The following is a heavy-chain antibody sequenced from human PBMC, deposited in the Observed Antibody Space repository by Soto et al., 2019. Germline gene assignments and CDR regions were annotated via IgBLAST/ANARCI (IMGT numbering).Heavy chain of an antibody. CDR1: GFTFSSYA. CDR2: ISGSGGST. CDR3: SKSGVLGYCGGDCPPGGGAFDI. J-gene: IGHJ3*02. Sequence: GGSLRLSCATSGFTFSSYAMSWVRQAPGKGLEWVSDISGSGGSTYYADSVKGRFTISRDNSKNTLYLQMNSLRAEDTAIYYCSKSGVLGYCGGDCPPGGGAFDIWGQGTMVTVSS. D-gene: IGHD2-21*02. V-gene: IGHV3-23*01.